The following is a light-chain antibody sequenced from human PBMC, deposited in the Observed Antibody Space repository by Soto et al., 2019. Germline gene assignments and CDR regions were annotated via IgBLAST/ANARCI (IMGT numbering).Light chain of an antibody. CDR3: QQYNIWPLWT. Sequence: EIVMTQSPATLSVSPGDRATLSCRASESVTSSLAWYQQKPGQPPRLLIYAASTRATDVPARFSGGGSETEFTLTISSLQSEDLAVYFCQQYNIWPLWTVGQGTKVDI. CDR1: ESVTSS. J-gene: IGKJ1*01. V-gene: IGKV3-15*01. CDR2: AAS.